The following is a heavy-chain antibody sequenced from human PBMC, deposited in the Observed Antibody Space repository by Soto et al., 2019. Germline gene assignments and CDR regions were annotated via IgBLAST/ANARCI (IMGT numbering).Heavy chain of an antibody. D-gene: IGHD4-17*01. CDR3: ARGEGDGDYGMDV. CDR1: GGSISSGDYY. Sequence: QVQLQESGPGLVKPSQTLSLTCTVSGGSISSGDYYWSWIRQPPGKGLEWIGYIYYSGSTYYNPALKSRVTISVDTSKNQFALKLTSVTAADTAVYYCARGEGDGDYGMDVWGQGTTVTVSS. CDR2: IYYSGST. V-gene: IGHV4-30-4*01. J-gene: IGHJ6*02.